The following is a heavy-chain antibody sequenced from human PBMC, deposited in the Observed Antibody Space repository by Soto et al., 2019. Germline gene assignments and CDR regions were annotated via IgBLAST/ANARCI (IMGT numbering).Heavy chain of an antibody. D-gene: IGHD6-6*01. J-gene: IGHJ4*02. CDR1: GFTVSSNY. CDR2: IYSGGST. V-gene: IGHV3-66*01. Sequence: GGSLRLSCAASGFTVSSNYMSWVRQAPGKGLEWVSVIYSGGSTYYADSVKGRFTISRDNSKNTLYLQMNSLRAEDTAVYYCARDWAARSKRGVDYWGQGTLVTVSS. CDR3: ARDWAARSKRGVDY.